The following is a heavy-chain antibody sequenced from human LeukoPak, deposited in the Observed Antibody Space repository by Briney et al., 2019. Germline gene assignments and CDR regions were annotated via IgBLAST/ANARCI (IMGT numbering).Heavy chain of an antibody. D-gene: IGHD3-9*01. Sequence: GGSLTLSCAASGFTFNDYWMSWVRQAPGKGLEWVANIKDDGSENDYVDSVTGRFTISRDNAKKSLYLQMKSLRAEDTAVYYCATNYDMDDWGQGTLVTVSS. CDR3: ATNYDMDD. V-gene: IGHV3-7*01. J-gene: IGHJ4*02. CDR1: GFTFNDYW. CDR2: IKDDGSEN.